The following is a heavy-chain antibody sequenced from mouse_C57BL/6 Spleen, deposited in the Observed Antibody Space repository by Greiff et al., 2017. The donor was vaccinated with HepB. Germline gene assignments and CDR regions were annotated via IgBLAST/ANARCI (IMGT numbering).Heavy chain of an antibody. CDR2: ISSGSSTI. J-gene: IGHJ1*03. D-gene: IGHD4-1*01. CDR3: ARQNWDWYFDV. Sequence: EVRLVESGGGLVKPGGSLKLSCAASGFTFSDYGMHWVRQAPEKGLEWVAYISSGSSTIYYADTVKGRFTISRDNAKNTPFLQMTSLRSEDTAMYYCARQNWDWYFDVWGTGTTVTVSS. CDR1: GFTFSDYG. V-gene: IGHV5-17*01.